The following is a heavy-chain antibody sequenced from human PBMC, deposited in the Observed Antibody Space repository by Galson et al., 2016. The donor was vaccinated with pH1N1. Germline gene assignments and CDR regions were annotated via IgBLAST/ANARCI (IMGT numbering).Heavy chain of an antibody. CDR3: ATFTMTISFDAFHI. J-gene: IGHJ3*02. D-gene: IGHD3-22*01. CDR1: GYSISSGSY. V-gene: IGHV4-38-2*02. Sequence: TLSLTCTVSGYSISSGSYWGWLRQPPRKGLEWIGSIYHSGSTYYNPSLKSRVTISTDTSKNHFSLKLSSVTAADTAIYYCATFTMTISFDAFHIWGQGTVVTVSS. CDR2: IYHSGST.